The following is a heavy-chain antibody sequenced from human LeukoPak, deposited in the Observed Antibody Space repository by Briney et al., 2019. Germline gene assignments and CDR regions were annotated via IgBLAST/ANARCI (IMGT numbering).Heavy chain of an antibody. CDR1: GFTFSNYS. J-gene: IGHJ4*02. V-gene: IGHV3-21*01. D-gene: IGHD4-17*01. CDR2: ISSSSRYI. Sequence: PGGSLRPSCAASGFTFSNYSMNWVHQAPGKGLEWVSSISSSSRYIYYADSVKGRFTISRDNAKNSLYLQMNSLRAEDTAVYYCARDLYGDYAVDYWGQGTLVTVSS. CDR3: ARDLYGDYAVDY.